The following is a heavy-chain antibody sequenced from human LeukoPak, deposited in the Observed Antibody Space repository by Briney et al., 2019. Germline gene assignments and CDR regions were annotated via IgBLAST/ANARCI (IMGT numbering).Heavy chain of an antibody. CDR2: IYYSGST. J-gene: IGHJ4*02. V-gene: IGHV4-59*01. Sequence: PSETLSLTCTVSGGSISSYYWSWIRHPPGRGLVWIGYIYYSGSTNYNSSLKSRVTISVDTSKNQFSLKLSSVTAADTAVYYCARGGPVAAAGTVDCWGQGTLVTVSS. CDR3: ARGGPVAAAGTVDC. CDR1: GGSISSYY. D-gene: IGHD6-13*01.